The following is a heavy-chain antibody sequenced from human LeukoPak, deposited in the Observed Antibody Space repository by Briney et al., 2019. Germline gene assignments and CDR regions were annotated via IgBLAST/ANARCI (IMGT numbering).Heavy chain of an antibody. CDR2: ISAYNGNT. J-gene: IGHJ4*02. D-gene: IGHD5-18*01. Sequence: ASVTVSCTASGYTFTIYYMHWVRQAPGQGLEWMGWISAYNGNTNYAQKLQGRVTMTTDTSTSTAYMELRSLRSDDTAVYYCASLGYSYGRSDYWGQGTLVTVSS. CDR3: ASLGYSYGRSDY. V-gene: IGHV1-18*04. CDR1: GYTFTIYY.